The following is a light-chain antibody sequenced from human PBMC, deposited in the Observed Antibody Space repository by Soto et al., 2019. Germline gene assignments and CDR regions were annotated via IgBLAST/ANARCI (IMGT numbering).Light chain of an antibody. Sequence: QSALTQPASVSGSPGQSITISCTGTSSDVGTYEYVSWYQHHPCKAPKLMIYDVSNRPSGVSDRFSGSKSGNTASLTISGLQAEDEADYYCSSYASNGDVLFGGGTKLTVL. V-gene: IGLV2-14*03. J-gene: IGLJ2*01. CDR2: DVS. CDR3: SSYASNGDVL. CDR1: SSDVGTYEY.